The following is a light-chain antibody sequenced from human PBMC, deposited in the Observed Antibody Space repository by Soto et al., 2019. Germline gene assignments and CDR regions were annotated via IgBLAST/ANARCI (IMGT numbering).Light chain of an antibody. Sequence: IVMTQSPDSLAVSLGERATINCKSSQSVLYSSINKNYLAWYRQKPGQPPKLLIYCASIRESGVPDRISGSGSRTDFTLTISSLQAEDVAIYYCQQYYSTPPYTFGQGTKLEIK. CDR1: QSVLYSSINKNY. CDR2: CAS. CDR3: QQYYSTPPYT. J-gene: IGKJ2*01. V-gene: IGKV4-1*01.